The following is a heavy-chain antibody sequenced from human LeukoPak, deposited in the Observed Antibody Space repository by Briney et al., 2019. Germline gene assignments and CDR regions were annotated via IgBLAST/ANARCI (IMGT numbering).Heavy chain of an antibody. CDR2: IYYSGST. J-gene: IGHJ4*02. D-gene: IGHD2-2*01. V-gene: IGHV4-59*01. CDR3: ARVDSYCSSTSCYAEFDY. Sequence: SETLSLTCTVSGGSISSYYWSWIRQPPGKGPEWIGCIYYSGSTNYNPSLKSRVTISVDTSKYQFSLKLSSVTAADTAVYYCARVDSYCSSTSCYAEFDYWGQGTLVTVSS. CDR1: GGSISSYY.